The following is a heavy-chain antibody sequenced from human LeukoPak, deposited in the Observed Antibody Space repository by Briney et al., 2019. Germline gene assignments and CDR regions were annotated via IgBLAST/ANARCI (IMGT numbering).Heavy chain of an antibody. CDR2: MNPNSGNT. J-gene: IGHJ6*03. CDR3: ARRVSLYYYYYMDV. V-gene: IGHV1-8*02. CDR1: GYTFTSYD. Sequence: ASVKVSCKASGYTFTSYDINRVRQATGQGLEWMGWMNPNSGNTGYAQKFQGRVTMTRNTSISTAYMELSSLRSVDTAVYYCARRVSLYYYYYMDVWGKGTTVTISS.